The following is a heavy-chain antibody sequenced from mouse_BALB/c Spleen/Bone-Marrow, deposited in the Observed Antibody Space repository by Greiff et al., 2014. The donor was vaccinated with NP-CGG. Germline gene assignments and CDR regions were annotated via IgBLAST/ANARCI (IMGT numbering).Heavy chain of an antibody. CDR1: GFNIKDTY. CDR2: IDPANGNT. D-gene: IGHD5-5*01. J-gene: IGHJ4*01. CDR3: SRGYYDYLFALDY. Sequence: VQLQQPGAELVKPGASVKLSCTASGFNIKDTYIYWVKQRPEQGLEWVGRIDPANGNTKYDPKFQGKATIAADTSSNTAYLQLSGLTSEDTAVYYCSRGYYDYLFALDYWGHGTSVTVSS. V-gene: IGHV14-3*02.